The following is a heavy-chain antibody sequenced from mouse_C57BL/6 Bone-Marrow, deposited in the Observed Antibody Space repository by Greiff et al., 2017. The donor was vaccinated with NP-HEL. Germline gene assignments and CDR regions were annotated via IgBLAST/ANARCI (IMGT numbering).Heavy chain of an antibody. CDR2: ISTGGGST. CDR3: ASYNWGLFDY. D-gene: IGHD4-1*02. CDR1: GFTFSDYY. V-gene: IGHV5-12*01. Sequence: DVKLVESGGGLVQPGGSLKLSCAASGFTFSDYYMYWVRQTPEKRLEWVAYISTGGGSTYYPDTVKGRVTITTDKAKNTPYLELSRLKSEDTAVYYCASYNWGLFDYWGQGTTLTVSA. J-gene: IGHJ2*01.